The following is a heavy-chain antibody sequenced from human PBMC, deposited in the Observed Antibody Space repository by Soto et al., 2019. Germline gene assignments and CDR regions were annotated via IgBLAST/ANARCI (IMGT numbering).Heavy chain of an antibody. CDR1: GFRFSDYT. J-gene: IGHJ5*01. V-gene: IGHV3-21*06. CDR2: ISSGGSFI. D-gene: IGHD1-26*01. Sequence: PEVSLRLSCEASGFRFSDYTMSWVRQAPGKGLQWVSSISSGGSFIHVAESLKGRLTVSRDNAKNSVFLELSSLRAEDTAVYYCARYSVGWYEYWGQGTLVTVSS. CDR3: ARYSVGWYEY.